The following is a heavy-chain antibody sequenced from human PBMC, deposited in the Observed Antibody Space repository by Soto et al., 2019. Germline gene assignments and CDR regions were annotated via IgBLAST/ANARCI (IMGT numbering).Heavy chain of an antibody. D-gene: IGHD6-19*01. CDR3: AASSRAVASSVYYGMDV. J-gene: IGHJ6*02. CDR2: TYYRSKWYN. CDR1: GDSVSSNSAA. V-gene: IGHV6-1*01. Sequence: PSQTLSLTCAISGDSVSSNSAAWNWIRQSPSRGLEWLGRTYYRSKWYNDYAVSVKSRITINPDTSKNQFSLQLNSVTPEDTAVYYCAASSRAVASSVYYGMDVWGQGTTVTVSS.